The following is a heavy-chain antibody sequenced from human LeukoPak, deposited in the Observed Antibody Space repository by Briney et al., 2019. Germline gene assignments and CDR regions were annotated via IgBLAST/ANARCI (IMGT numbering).Heavy chain of an antibody. V-gene: IGHV3-30*02. CDR1: GFTFSSYG. D-gene: IGHD5-18*01. J-gene: IGHJ4*02. CDR3: ARVSGYSYGYRSLFDY. CDR2: IRYDGSNK. Sequence: GGSLRLSCAASGFTFSSYGMHWVRQAPGKGLEWVAFIRYDGSNKYYADSVKGRFTISRDNAKNSLYLQMNSLRAEDTAVYYCARVSGYSYGYRSLFDYWGQGALVTVSS.